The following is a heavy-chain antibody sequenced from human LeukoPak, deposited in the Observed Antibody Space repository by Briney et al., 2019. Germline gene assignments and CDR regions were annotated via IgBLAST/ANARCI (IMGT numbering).Heavy chain of an antibody. CDR1: GFTFVNYW. D-gene: IGHD6-19*01. J-gene: IGHJ4*02. Sequence: GGSLRLSCAASGFTFVNYWMSWVRQAPGKGLEWVANIKQDGSEKLYLDSLKGRFTISRDNAKNSLYLQMNSLRAEDTAVHYCARIGGSVDIGWFFDCWGQGTLVTVSS. CDR3: ARIGGSVDIGWFFDC. V-gene: IGHV3-7*01. CDR2: IKQDGSEK.